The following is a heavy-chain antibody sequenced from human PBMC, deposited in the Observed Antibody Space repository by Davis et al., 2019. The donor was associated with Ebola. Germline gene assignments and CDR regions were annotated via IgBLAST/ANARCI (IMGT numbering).Heavy chain of an antibody. CDR2: ISSSSSYI. D-gene: IGHD5-24*01. CDR3: ARSRNGYNKLNAFDI. Sequence: GESLKISCAASGFTFSSYSMNWVRQAPGKGLEWVSSISSSSSYIYYADSVKGRFTISRDNAKNSLYLQMNSLRAEDTAVYYCARSRNGYNKLNAFDIWGQGTMVTVSS. V-gene: IGHV3-21*01. J-gene: IGHJ3*02. CDR1: GFTFSSYS.